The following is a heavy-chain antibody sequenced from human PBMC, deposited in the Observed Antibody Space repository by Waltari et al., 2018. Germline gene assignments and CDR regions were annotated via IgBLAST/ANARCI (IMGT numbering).Heavy chain of an antibody. CDR2: IYHSGST. V-gene: IGHV4-39*07. J-gene: IGHJ3*02. D-gene: IGHD5-12*01. Sequence: QLQLQESGPGLVKPSETLSLTCTVSGGSISSSSYYWGWIRQPPGKGLEWIGSIYHSGSTYYNPSLKSRVTISVDTSKNQFSLKLSSVTAADTAVYYCARDPRIVATGPDAFDIWGQGTMVTVSS. CDR3: ARDPRIVATGPDAFDI. CDR1: GGSISSSSYY.